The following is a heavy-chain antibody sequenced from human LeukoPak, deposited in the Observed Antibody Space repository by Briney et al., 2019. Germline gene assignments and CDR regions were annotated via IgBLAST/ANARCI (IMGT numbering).Heavy chain of an antibody. J-gene: IGHJ4*02. CDR2: ISDNSVTT. D-gene: IGHD4-23*01. V-gene: IGHV3-23*01. CDR1: GFTFSSYA. CDR3: ARSPVDRGY. Sequence: GGSLRLSCAASGFTFSSYAMIWVRQAQGKGLEWVSAISDNSVTTYYADSVKGRFTISRDNSKNTLFLHMNNLRADDTAIYYCARSPVDRGYWGQGTLVTVSS.